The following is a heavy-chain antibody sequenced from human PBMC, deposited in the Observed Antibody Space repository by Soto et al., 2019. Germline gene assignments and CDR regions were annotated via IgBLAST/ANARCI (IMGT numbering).Heavy chain of an antibody. V-gene: IGHV3-23*01. CDR2: ISGSGGST. CDR3: AKDYDYCTNGVCYSSAFDI. Sequence: GGSLRLSCAASGFTFSSYAMSWVRQAPGKGLEWVSAISGSGGSTYYADSVKGRFTISRDNSKNTLYLQMNSLRAEDTAVYYCAKDYDYCTNGVCYSSAFDIWGQGTMVTVSS. J-gene: IGHJ3*02. D-gene: IGHD2-8*01. CDR1: GFTFSSYA.